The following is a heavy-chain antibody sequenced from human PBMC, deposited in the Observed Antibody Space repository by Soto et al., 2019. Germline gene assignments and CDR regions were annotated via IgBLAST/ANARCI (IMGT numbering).Heavy chain of an antibody. V-gene: IGHV3-21*01. D-gene: IGHD2-15*01. Sequence: GGSLRLSCVVSGFTFRNNAMNWVRQAPGKGLEWVSSVSSSGDYIYYADSVRGRFTISRDNAKNSLHLQMNSLRADDTAVYYCARVEVGGENHYFDYWGQGTRVTVSS. CDR2: VSSSGDYI. CDR3: ARVEVGGENHYFDY. J-gene: IGHJ4*02. CDR1: GFTFRNNA.